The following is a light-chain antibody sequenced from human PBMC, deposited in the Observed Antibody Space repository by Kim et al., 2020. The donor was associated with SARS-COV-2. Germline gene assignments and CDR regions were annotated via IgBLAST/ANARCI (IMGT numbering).Light chain of an antibody. CDR3: QQYDNFPMT. Sequence: IHMTQSPSSVSASVGDRVTITRQASHDINKFLKWFQQKPGKVPKLLIYDASILEIGVPSRFRGSGSGTQFTFTITGLQPDDFATYYCQQYDNFPMTFGQGTRLEIK. CDR1: HDINKF. V-gene: IGKV1-33*01. CDR2: DAS. J-gene: IGKJ5*01.